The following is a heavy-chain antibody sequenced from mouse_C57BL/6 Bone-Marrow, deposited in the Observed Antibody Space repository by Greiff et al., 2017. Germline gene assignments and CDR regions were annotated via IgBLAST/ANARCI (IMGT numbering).Heavy chain of an antibody. J-gene: IGHJ2*01. Sequence: QVQLKQPGAELVKPGASVKLSCKASGYTFTSYWMQWVKQRPGQGLEWIGEIDPSDSYTNYNQKFKGKATLTVDTSSSTAYMQLSSLTSEDSAVYYCARIYCDYWGQGTTLTVSS. CDR2: IDPSDSYT. V-gene: IGHV1-50*01. CDR3: ARIYCDY. CDR1: GYTFTSYW.